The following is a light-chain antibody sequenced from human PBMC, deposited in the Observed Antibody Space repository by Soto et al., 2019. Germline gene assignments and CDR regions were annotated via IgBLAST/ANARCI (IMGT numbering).Light chain of an antibody. CDR3: SSYTSSSTSLGV. V-gene: IGLV2-14*01. Sequence: QSALTQPASVSGSPGQSITISCTGTSSDVGRYNYVSWYQQHPGKAPKLMIYDVSNRPSGVSNRFSGSKSGNTASLTISVLQAEDEADYYCSSYTSSSTSLGVFGGGTQLTVL. CDR2: DVS. CDR1: SSDVGRYNY. J-gene: IGLJ7*01.